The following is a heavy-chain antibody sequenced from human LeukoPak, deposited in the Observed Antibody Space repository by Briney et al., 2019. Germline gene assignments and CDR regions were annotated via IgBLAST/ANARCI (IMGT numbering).Heavy chain of an antibody. CDR2: IYPGDSET. CDR3: ARPNSYCSGGSCYDY. D-gene: IGHD2-15*01. V-gene: IGHV5-51*01. J-gene: IGHJ4*02. CDR1: GYTFTSYG. Sequence: GASVKVSCKASGYTFTSYGISWVRQAPGQGLEWMGIIYPGDSETRYSPSFQGQVTISADKSISTAYLQWSSLKASDTAMYYCARPNSYCSGGSCYDYWGQGTLVTVSS.